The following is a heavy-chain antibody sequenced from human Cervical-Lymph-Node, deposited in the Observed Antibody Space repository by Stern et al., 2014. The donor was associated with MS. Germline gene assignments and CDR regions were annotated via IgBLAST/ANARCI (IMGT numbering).Heavy chain of an antibody. CDR1: GDSVSSEDYY. J-gene: IGHJ6*02. V-gene: IGHV4-61*08. D-gene: IGHD1-26*01. Sequence: QVQLQESGPGLVRPSETLSLTCTASGDSVSSEDYYWSWIRQSPGKDLEWIGYIYYRGRPNYNPSLKSRLTISIDTSKNHSSLKLISVTAADTAVYYCARSGYYGIDVWGQGTTVIVSS. CDR3: ARSGYYGIDV. CDR2: IYYRGRP.